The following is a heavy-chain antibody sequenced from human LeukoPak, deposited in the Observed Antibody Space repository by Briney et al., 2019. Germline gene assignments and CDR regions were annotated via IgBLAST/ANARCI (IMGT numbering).Heavy chain of an antibody. CDR2: IFSGGST. J-gene: IGHJ4*02. Sequence: GGSLRLSCAVSGFTVSSNYMSWVRQAPGKGLEWVSVIFSGGSTLYADSVKGRFTFSRDNSKNTLYLQMNSLRAEDTAVYYCARILTCASGSYFDYWGQGTLVTVSS. D-gene: IGHD3-10*01. CDR3: ARILTCASGSYFDY. V-gene: IGHV3-53*01. CDR1: GFTVSSNY.